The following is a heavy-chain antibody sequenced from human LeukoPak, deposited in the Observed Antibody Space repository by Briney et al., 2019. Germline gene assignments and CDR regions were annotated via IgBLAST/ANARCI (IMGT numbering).Heavy chain of an antibody. CDR3: ARGDCSSTSCPPNWFDP. CDR1: GYTFTSYG. Sequence: ASVKVSCKASGYTFTSYGISWVRQAPGQGLEWMGGIIPIFGTANYAQKFQGRVTITADESTSTAYMELSSLRSEDTAVYYCARGDCSSTSCPPNWFDPWGQGTLVTVSS. J-gene: IGHJ5*02. D-gene: IGHD2-2*01. CDR2: IIPIFGTA. V-gene: IGHV1-69*13.